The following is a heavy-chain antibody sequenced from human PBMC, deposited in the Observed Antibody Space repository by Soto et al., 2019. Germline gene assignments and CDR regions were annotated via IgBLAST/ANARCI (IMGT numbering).Heavy chain of an antibody. D-gene: IGHD3-10*01. V-gene: IGHV3-23*01. Sequence: LRLSCAGSGFTFNNYAMSWVRQAPGTGLEWVSGIGASGAGTYYADSVMGRFTISRDNSKNTLYLQMNSLRAEDTAVYYCARAYGSGTNDYWGQGTLVTVSS. CDR1: GFTFNNYA. CDR2: IGASGAGT. J-gene: IGHJ4*02. CDR3: ARAYGSGTNDY.